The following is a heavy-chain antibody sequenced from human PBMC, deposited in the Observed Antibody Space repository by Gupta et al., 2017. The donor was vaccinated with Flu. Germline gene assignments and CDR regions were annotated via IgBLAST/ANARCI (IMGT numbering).Heavy chain of an antibody. CDR2: ISYDGSNK. CDR3: AKGRDSREGNVDY. V-gene: IGHV3-30*18. Sequence: QVQLVESGGGGVQTGRSLRLSCAASGLTFITYGMHWVRQPPGKGLEWVAVISYDGSNKYYADSVKGRFTISRDNSKNTLYLQMTSLRAEDTAIYYCAKGRDSREGNVDYWGQGTLVTVSS. D-gene: IGHD1-26*01. J-gene: IGHJ4*02. CDR1: GLTFITYG.